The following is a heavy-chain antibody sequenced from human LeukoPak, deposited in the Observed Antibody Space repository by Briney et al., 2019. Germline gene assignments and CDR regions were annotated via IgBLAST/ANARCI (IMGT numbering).Heavy chain of an antibody. CDR1: GFTFGDYA. D-gene: IGHD2-15*01. V-gene: IGHV3-49*03. Sequence: GGSLRLSCTASGFTFGDYAMSWFRQAPGKGLEWVGFIRSKAYGWTTEYAASVKGRFTISRDDSKSIAYLQMNSLKTEDTAVYYCTREEDPRYCSGGSCYSKSLLDYWGQGTLVTVSS. CDR3: TREEDPRYCSGGSCYSKSLLDY. CDR2: IRSKAYGWTT. J-gene: IGHJ4*02.